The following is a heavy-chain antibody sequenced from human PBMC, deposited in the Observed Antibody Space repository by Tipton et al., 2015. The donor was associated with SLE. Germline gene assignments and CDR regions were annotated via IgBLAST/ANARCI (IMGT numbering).Heavy chain of an antibody. D-gene: IGHD6-13*01. V-gene: IGHV4-30-2*01. CDR1: GGSISSGTSS. Sequence: ILSLTCTVSGGSISSGTSSWSWIRQPPGKGLEWMGYIYHTGSTYNNPSLKSRVTISVDRSKNQFSLKLSSVTAADTAVYYCARAGDSRDFDGFDIWGQGTMVTVSS. CDR2: IYHTGST. J-gene: IGHJ3*02. CDR3: ARAGDSRDFDGFDI.